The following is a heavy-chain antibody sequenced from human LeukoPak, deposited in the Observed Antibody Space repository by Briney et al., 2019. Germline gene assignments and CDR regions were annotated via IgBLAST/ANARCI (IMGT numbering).Heavy chain of an antibody. Sequence: GGSLRLSCAASGFTFSRYGMSWVRQAPGKGLEWVSAISGSGGSTYYADSVKGRFTISRDNSKNTLYLQMNSLRAEDTAVYYCAKDQPLRYFDWLLPTLFDYWGQGTLVTVSS. D-gene: IGHD3-9*01. V-gene: IGHV3-23*01. CDR2: ISGSGGST. CDR1: GFTFSRYG. CDR3: AKDQPLRYFDWLLPTLFDY. J-gene: IGHJ4*02.